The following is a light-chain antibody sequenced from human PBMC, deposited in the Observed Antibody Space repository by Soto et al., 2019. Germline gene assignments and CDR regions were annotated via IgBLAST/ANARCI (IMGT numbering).Light chain of an antibody. CDR1: QSISSY. CDR2: AAS. Sequence: DIQMTQSPSSLSASVGDRVTITCRASQSISSYLNWYQQKPAKAPKLLIYAASSLQRGVPSRFSGSGSGTDFTLTISSLQPEDFATYYCQQSYSTPQALTFGGGTEVEIK. V-gene: IGKV1-39*01. CDR3: QQSYSTPQALT. J-gene: IGKJ4*01.